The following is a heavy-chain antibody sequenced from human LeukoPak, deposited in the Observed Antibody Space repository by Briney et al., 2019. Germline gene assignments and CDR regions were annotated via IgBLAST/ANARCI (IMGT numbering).Heavy chain of an antibody. D-gene: IGHD1-26*01. V-gene: IGHV1-2*02. J-gene: IGHJ4*02. CDR3: ARDHGGSHLGDLDY. CDR1: GYTFGGYY. CDR2: INPNSGGT. Sequence: ASVKVSCKASGYTFGGYYMHWVRQAPGQGPGWMGWINPNSGGTNYAQNFQGRVTMTRDTSISTAYMEPSRLRCDDTAVYYCARDHGGSHLGDLDYWGQGTLVTVSS.